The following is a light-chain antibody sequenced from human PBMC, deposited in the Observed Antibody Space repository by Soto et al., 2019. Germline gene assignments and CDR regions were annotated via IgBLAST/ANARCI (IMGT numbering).Light chain of an antibody. CDR3: QQYGSSLYI. Sequence: EVVMTHPPASLSASPLEIVTLSFRASQNIRSSLAWYQQRPGQAPRLLIYGASRRATGIPDRFSGSGSGTDFTLTISRLEPEDFAVYYCQQYGSSLYIFGQGTKVDIK. V-gene: IGKV3-20*01. CDR1: QNIRSS. J-gene: IGKJ2*01. CDR2: GAS.